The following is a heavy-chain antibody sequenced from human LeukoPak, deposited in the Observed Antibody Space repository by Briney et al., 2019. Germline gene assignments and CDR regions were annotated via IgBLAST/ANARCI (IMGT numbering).Heavy chain of an antibody. V-gene: IGHV3-53*01. J-gene: IGHJ4*02. CDR1: GFTVSTNY. Sequence: GGSLRLSCAASGFTVSTNYKSWVRQAPGKGLEWVSVIYSGGTTYYADSVKGRFTISRDNSKNTLYLQMNSLRAEDTAVYYCARAPSFDYWGQGTLVTVSS. CDR2: IYSGGTT. CDR3: ARAPSFDY.